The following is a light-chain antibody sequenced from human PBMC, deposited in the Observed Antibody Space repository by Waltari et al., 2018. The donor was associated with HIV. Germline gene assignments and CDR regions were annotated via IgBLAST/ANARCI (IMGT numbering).Light chain of an antibody. CDR3: CSYAGSYTFV. CDR2: DVS. CDR1: SSDVGGYNY. J-gene: IGLJ2*01. Sequence: QSALTQPRSVSGSPGQSVTISCTGTSSDVGGYNYVSWYQQHPGKAPKIMIYDVSKRPPGVPDRFSGSKSGNTASLTISGLQAEDEADYYCCSYAGSYTFVFGGGTKLTVL. V-gene: IGLV2-11*01.